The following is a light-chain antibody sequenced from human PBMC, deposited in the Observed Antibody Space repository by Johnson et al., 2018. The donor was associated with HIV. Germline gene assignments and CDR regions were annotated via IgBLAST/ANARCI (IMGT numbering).Light chain of an antibody. CDR1: SSNIGNSY. V-gene: IGLV1-51*01. CDR3: GTWDSSLSAHYV. Sequence: QSVLTQPPSVSAAPGQKVTISCSGSSSNIGNSYVSWYQQLPGTAPKLIIYDNNKRPSGIPDRFSGSKSGTSATLGITGLQTGDEADYHCGTWDSSLSAHYVFGTGTKVTVL. J-gene: IGLJ1*01. CDR2: DNN.